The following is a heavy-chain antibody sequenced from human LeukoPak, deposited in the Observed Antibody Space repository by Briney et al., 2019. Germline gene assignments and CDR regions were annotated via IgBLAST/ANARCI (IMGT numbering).Heavy chain of an antibody. J-gene: IGHJ6*02. CDR1: GYTFTSYA. D-gene: IGHD5-12*01. CDR2: ISAGNGNT. Sequence: ASVKVSCKASGYTFTSYAMHWVRQAPGQRLEWMGWISAGNGNTKYSQKFQGRVTITRDTSASTAYMELSSLRSEDTAVYYCARRAPTSGYDYYYYGMDVWGQGTTVTVSS. V-gene: IGHV1-3*01. CDR3: ARRAPTSGYDYYYYGMDV.